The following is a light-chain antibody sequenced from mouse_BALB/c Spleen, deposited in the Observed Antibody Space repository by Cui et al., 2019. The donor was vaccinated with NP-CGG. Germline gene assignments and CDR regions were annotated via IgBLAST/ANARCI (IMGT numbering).Light chain of an antibody. CDR3: ALWYSNHWV. V-gene: IGLV1*01. Sequence: QAVVTQESALTTSPGETVTLTCRLSTGAVTTNNFANWVQERPYHLFTGLIGVTNNRAPGVPARFSGSLIGDKASLTITGAQTEDEAIYFCALWYSNHWVFGGGTKLTVL. CDR1: TGAVTTNNF. CDR2: VTN. J-gene: IGLJ1*01.